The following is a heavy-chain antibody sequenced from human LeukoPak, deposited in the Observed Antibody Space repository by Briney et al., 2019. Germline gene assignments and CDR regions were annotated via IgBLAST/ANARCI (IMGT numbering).Heavy chain of an antibody. Sequence: GAAVRVSCKASGGTFIIYAISWVRQAPGQGVEWMGRIIPIFGIANYAQKFQGRVMITADKSTSTAYMELSSLRSEDTAVYYCASRPNYSNYAGWFDPWGQGALVTVSS. D-gene: IGHD4-11*01. CDR2: IIPIFGIA. J-gene: IGHJ5*02. V-gene: IGHV1-69*17. CDR1: GGTFIIYA. CDR3: ASRPNYSNYAGWFDP.